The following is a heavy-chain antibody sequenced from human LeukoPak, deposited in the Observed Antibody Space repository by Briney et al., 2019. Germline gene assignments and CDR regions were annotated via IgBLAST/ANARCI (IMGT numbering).Heavy chain of an antibody. J-gene: IGHJ4*02. CDR1: GFTFSSYW. CDR2: INSDGSST. Sequence: GGSLRLSCAASGFTFSSYWMHWVRQAPGKGLVWVSRINSDGSSTSYADSVKGRFTISRENAKNTLYLQMNSLRAEDTAVYYCARDHSGYDGFDYWGQGTLDTVSS. D-gene: IGHD5-12*01. V-gene: IGHV3-74*01. CDR3: ARDHSGYDGFDY.